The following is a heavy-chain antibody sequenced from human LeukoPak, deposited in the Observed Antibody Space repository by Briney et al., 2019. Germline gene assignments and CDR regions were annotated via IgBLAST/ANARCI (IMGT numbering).Heavy chain of an antibody. Sequence: KESGPTLVKPTETLTLTCTFSGFSLSTSGVGVGWIRQPPGKALEWLALIYWNDDKRYSPSLKSRLTITKDTSKNQVVLTMTTMDPVDTGKYYCTHRQPVFAPGGHPPPPLYWGQGTLVTVSS. J-gene: IGHJ4*02. V-gene: IGHV2-5*01. D-gene: IGHD3-3*01. CDR3: THRQPVFAPGGHPPPPLY. CDR1: GFSLSTSGVG. CDR2: IYWNDDK.